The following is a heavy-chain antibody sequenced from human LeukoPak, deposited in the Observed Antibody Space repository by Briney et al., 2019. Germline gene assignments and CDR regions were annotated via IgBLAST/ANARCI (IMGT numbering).Heavy chain of an antibody. CDR2: IKQDGSEK. CDR1: GFTFSSYW. V-gene: IGHV3-7*03. Sequence: PGGSLRLSCAASGFTFSSYWMSWVRQAPGKGLEWVANIKQDGSEKYYVDSVKGRFTISRDNAKNSLYLQMNSLRAEDTAVHYCAKDRPYYYDSSGYMGGYFDYWGQGTLVTVSS. J-gene: IGHJ4*02. CDR3: AKDRPYYYDSSGYMGGYFDY. D-gene: IGHD3-22*01.